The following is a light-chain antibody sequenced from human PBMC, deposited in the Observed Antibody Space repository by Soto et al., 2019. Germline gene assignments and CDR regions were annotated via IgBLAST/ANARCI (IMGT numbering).Light chain of an antibody. Sequence: DIQLTQSPSTLSALVGDRVTITCRASHSISGWLAWYQQKPGKAPKSLIYDSSILASGVPSRFSGSGSGTEFTLTISSLQPDDCATYYCQQYDSFRWTFGQGTKV. CDR3: QQYDSFRWT. CDR2: DSS. V-gene: IGKV1-5*01. J-gene: IGKJ1*01. CDR1: HSISGW.